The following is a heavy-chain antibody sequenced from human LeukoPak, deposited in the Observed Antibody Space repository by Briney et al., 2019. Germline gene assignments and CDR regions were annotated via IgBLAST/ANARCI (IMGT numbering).Heavy chain of an antibody. CDR3: ARDYDSSGYYLSDAFDI. D-gene: IGHD3-22*01. CDR2: IYTSGST. J-gene: IGHJ3*02. Sequence: PSETLSLTCTVTGGSISSYYWSWIRQPAGKGLEWIGRIYTSGSTNYNPPVKSRVTMSVDTSKNQFSLKLSSVTAADTAVYYCARDYDSSGYYLSDAFDIWGQGTMVTVSS. V-gene: IGHV4-4*07. CDR1: GGSISSYY.